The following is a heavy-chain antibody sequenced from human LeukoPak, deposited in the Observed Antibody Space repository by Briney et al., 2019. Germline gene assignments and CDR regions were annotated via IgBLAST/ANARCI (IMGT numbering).Heavy chain of an antibody. CDR3: ATQITMVRGVIITLDYGMDV. CDR2: INPSGGST. V-gene: IGHV1-46*01. CDR1: GYTFTSYY. D-gene: IGHD3-10*01. J-gene: IGHJ6*02. Sequence: ASVKVSCKASGYTFTSYYMHWVRQAPGQGLEWMGIINPSGGSTSYAQKFQGRVTMTEDTSTDTAYMELSSLRSEDTAVYYCATQITMVRGVIITLDYGMDVWGQGTTVTVSS.